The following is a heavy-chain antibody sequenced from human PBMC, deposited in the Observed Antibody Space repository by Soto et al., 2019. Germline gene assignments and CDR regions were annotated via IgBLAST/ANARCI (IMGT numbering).Heavy chain of an antibody. Sequence: GASVKVSCKASGYTFTSYYMHWVRQAPGQGLEWMGWINPNSGGTSYAQKFQGWVTMTRDTSISTAYMELSRLRSDDTAVYYCARGQIAARPRILDYWGQGTLVTVS. CDR3: ARGQIAARPRILDY. D-gene: IGHD6-6*01. J-gene: IGHJ4*02. CDR2: INPNSGGT. CDR1: GYTFTSYY. V-gene: IGHV1-2*04.